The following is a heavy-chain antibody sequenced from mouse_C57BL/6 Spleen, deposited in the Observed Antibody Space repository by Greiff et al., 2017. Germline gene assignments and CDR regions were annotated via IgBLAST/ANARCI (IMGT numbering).Heavy chain of an antibody. Sequence: EVQLQQSGAELVRPGASVKLSCTASGFNIKDYYMHWVKQRPEQGLEWIGRIDPEDGDTEYAPKFQGKATMTADTSSNTAYLQLSSLTSEDTAVYYCTADSSGYVGFAYWGQGTLVTVSA. V-gene: IGHV14-1*01. D-gene: IGHD3-2*02. CDR3: TADSSGYVGFAY. CDR1: GFNIKDYY. CDR2: IDPEDGDT. J-gene: IGHJ3*01.